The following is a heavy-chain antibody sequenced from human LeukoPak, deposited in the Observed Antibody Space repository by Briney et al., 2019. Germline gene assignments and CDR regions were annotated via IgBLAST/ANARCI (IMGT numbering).Heavy chain of an antibody. CDR1: GFTFRSHG. CDR3: ARDVSYNSLDY. D-gene: IGHD6-13*01. J-gene: IGHJ4*02. CDR2: IWYDGSKK. V-gene: IGHV3-33*01. Sequence: GGSLRLSCATSGFTFRSHGFYWVRQAPGKGLEWVAVIWYDGSKKYYADSVKGRSTISRDNSKNTLYLEMNSLRAEDTAVHYCARDVSYNSLDYWGQGTLVTVSS.